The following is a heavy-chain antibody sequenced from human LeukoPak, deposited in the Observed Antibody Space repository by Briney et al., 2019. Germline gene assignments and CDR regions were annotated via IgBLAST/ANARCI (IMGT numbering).Heavy chain of an antibody. Sequence: GGSLKLSCTAAGFTFSSYWMHWVRQVPGKGLVWVSHINTDGSSTSYAGSVKGRFTISRDNAKNTLYLQVNSLRAEDTAVYYCTASLLSPGNIRGQGTVVTVSS. CDR3: TASLLSPGNI. CDR2: INTDGSST. D-gene: IGHD3-10*01. V-gene: IGHV3-74*01. J-gene: IGHJ3*02. CDR1: GFTFSSYW.